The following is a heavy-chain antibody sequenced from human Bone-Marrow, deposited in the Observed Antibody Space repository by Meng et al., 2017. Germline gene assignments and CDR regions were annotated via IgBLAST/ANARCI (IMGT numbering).Heavy chain of an antibody. V-gene: IGHV3-30*04. Sequence: GESLKISCAASGFTFSSYAMHWVRQAPGKGLEWVAVISYDGSNKYYADSVKGRFTISRDNSKNTLYLQMNSLRAEDTAVYYCAGDATVVTRPDYWGQGTLVTVSS. J-gene: IGHJ4*02. CDR1: GFTFSSYA. CDR3: AGDATVVTRPDY. CDR2: ISYDGSNK. D-gene: IGHD4-23*01.